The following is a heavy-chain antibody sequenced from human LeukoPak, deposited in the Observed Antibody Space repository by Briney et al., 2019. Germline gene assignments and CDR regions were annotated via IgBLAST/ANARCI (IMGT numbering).Heavy chain of an antibody. Sequence: GGSLRLSCAASGFTFSSYEMNWVRQAPGKGLEWVSYISSSGNTIYYADSVKGRFTFSRDNAKNSLFLQMNSLRAEDTAVYYCARDTRYSSNLEPGRWGQGTLVTVSS. J-gene: IGHJ4*02. CDR3: ARDTRYSSNLEPGR. D-gene: IGHD6-13*01. CDR2: ISSSGNTI. V-gene: IGHV3-48*03. CDR1: GFTFSSYE.